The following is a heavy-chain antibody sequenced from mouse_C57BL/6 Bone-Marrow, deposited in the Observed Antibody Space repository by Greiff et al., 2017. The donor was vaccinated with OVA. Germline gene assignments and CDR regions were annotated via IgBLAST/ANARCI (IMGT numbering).Heavy chain of an antibody. J-gene: IGHJ1*03. CDR2: IHPNSGST. CDR1: GYTFTSYW. D-gene: IGHD1-1*01. V-gene: IGHV1-64*01. CDR3: ARSNYYYGSSFYWYFDV. Sequence: QVQLKQPGAELVKPGASVKLSCKASGYTFTSYWMHWVKQRPGQGLEWIGMIHPNSGSTNYNEKFKSKATLTVDKSSSTAYMQLSSLTSEDSAVYYCARSNYYYGSSFYWYFDVWGTGTTVTVSS.